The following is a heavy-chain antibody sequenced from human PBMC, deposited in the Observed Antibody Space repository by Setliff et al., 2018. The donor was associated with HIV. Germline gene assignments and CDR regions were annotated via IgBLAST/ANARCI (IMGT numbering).Heavy chain of an antibody. CDR1: GGSFGVYR. V-gene: IGHV4-4*07. J-gene: IGHJ5*02. D-gene: IGHD3-10*01. Sequence: SETLSLTCTISGGSFGVYRWSWIRQSAGRGQEWIGRIDSSGTTDYKPSLKGRVAISVDTSRNQFSLRVTSVTAADTAVYFCARDRHSSGLGSYGPWGPGILVTVSS. CDR2: IDSSGTT. CDR3: ARDRHSSGLGSYGP.